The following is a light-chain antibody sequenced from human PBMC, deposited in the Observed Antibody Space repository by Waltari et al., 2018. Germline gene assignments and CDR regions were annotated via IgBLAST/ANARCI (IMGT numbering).Light chain of an antibody. Sequence: EIVMTHSPATLSVSPGVIATLSCRASQSVSSNLAWYQQKPGQAPRLLIYGASTRATGIPARFSGSGSGTEFTLTISSMQSEDFAVYYCQQYNNWLGTFGQGTKVEIK. CDR1: QSVSSN. V-gene: IGKV3-15*01. J-gene: IGKJ1*01. CDR2: GAS. CDR3: QQYNNWLGT.